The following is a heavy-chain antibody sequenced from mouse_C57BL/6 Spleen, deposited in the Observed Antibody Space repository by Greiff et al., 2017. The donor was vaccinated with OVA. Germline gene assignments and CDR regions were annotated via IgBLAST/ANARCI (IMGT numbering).Heavy chain of an antibody. CDR1: GYTFTSYW. CDR3: ARVPTTVGSSYGY. D-gene: IGHD1-1*01. CDR2: IDPSDSYT. Sequence: QVQLKQPGAELVRPGTSVKLSCKASGYTFTSYWMHWVKQRPGQGLEWIGVIDPSDSYTNYNQKFKGKATLTVDTSSSTAYMQLSSLTSEDSAVYYCARVPTTVGSSYGYWGQGTTLTVSS. V-gene: IGHV1-59*01. J-gene: IGHJ2*01.